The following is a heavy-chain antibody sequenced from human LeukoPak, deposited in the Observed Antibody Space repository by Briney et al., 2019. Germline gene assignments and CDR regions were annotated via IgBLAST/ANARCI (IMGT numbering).Heavy chain of an antibody. Sequence: AGGSLRLSCAASGFTFSGYAMSWVRQAPGKGLEWVSAISGSGGSTYYADSVKGRFTISRDNSKNTLYLQMNSLRAEDTAVYYCAKVRGGSYGYYYYGMDVWGQGTTVTVSS. CDR3: AKVRGGSYGYYYYGMDV. J-gene: IGHJ6*02. CDR2: ISGSGGST. V-gene: IGHV3-23*01. CDR1: GFTFSGYA. D-gene: IGHD1-26*01.